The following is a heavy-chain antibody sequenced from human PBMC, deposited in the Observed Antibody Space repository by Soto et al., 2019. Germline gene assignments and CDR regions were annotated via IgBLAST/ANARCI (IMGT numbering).Heavy chain of an antibody. Sequence: QVQLVESGGGVVQPGGSLRLSCTASGFTFTTFGIHWVRQAPGKGLEWVALISYDGHNKYYSDAVKGRFTISRDNYKTTLSLQINSLRAEDTAVYYCAKDLQAYGDYTYYSYGMDVWGQGTTVSVSS. CDR3: AKDLQAYGDYTYYSYGMDV. D-gene: IGHD4-17*01. J-gene: IGHJ6*02. V-gene: IGHV3-30*18. CDR1: GFTFTTFG. CDR2: ISYDGHNK.